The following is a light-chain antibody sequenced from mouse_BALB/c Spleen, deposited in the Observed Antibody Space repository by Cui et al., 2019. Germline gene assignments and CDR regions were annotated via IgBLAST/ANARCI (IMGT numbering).Light chain of an antibody. Sequence: DIVMTQSPSSLSVSAGEKVTMSCKSSQSLLNSGNQKNYLAWYQRKPGQPPKLLIYGASTRESGVHDRFTGSGSGTDFTLTISSVQAEDLAVYYCQNDHSYPWTFGGGTKLEIK. V-gene: IGKV8-28*01. J-gene: IGKJ1*01. CDR2: GAS. CDR3: QNDHSYPWT. CDR1: QSLLNSGNQKNY.